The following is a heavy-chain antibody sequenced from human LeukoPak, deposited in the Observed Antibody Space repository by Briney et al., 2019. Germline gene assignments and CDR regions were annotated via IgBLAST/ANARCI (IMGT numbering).Heavy chain of an antibody. CDR3: AELGITMIGGV. CDR1: GFTFSSYA. J-gene: IGHJ6*04. D-gene: IGHD3-10*02. V-gene: IGHV3-30*02. Sequence: PGGSLRLSCAASGFTFSSYAMSWVRQAPGKGLEWVAFIRSDGNKKYYADSVKGRFTISRDNSRNTLYLQMNSLRTEDTAVYYCAELGITMIGGVWGKGTTVTISS. CDR2: IRSDGNKK.